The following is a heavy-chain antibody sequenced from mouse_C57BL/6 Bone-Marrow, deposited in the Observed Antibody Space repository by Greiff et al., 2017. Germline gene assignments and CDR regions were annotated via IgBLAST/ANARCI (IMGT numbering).Heavy chain of an antibody. Sequence: QVQLQQSGAELAKPGASVKLSCKASGYTFTSYWMHWVKQRPGQGLEWIGYINPSSGYTKYNQKFKDKATLTVDKSSSTAYMQLNSLTYEDSAVYYCARRSGYYNFDYWGQGTTLTVSS. V-gene: IGHV1-7*01. J-gene: IGHJ2*01. CDR3: ARRSGYYNFDY. CDR1: GYTFTSYW. D-gene: IGHD2-3*01. CDR2: INPSSGYT.